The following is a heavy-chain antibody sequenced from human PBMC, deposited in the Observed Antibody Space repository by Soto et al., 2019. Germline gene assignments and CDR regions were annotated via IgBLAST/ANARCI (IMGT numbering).Heavy chain of an antibody. D-gene: IGHD1-1*01. J-gene: IGHJ4*02. Sequence: ASVKVSCKASGYTFTSYGITWVRQAPGQGLEWMGWISAHNGNTDYAQKLQGRVIVTRDTSTSTAYMELRSLRSDDTAVYYCARGRYGDYWGQGALSPSPQ. CDR1: GYTFTSYG. CDR3: ARGRYGDY. CDR2: ISAHNGNT. V-gene: IGHV1-18*01.